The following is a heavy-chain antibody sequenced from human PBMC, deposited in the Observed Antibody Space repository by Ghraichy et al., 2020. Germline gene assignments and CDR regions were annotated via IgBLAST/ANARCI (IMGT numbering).Heavy chain of an antibody. CDR2: INHSGST. J-gene: IGHJ5*02. Sequence: SETLSLTCAVYGGSFSGYYWSWIRQPPGKGLEWIGEINHSGSTNYNPSLKSRVTISVDTSKNQFSLKLSSVTAADTAVYYCARGWYYGSGSPRLVWFDPWGQGTLVTVSS. D-gene: IGHD3-10*01. V-gene: IGHV4-34*01. CDR3: ARGWYYGSGSPRLVWFDP. CDR1: GGSFSGYY.